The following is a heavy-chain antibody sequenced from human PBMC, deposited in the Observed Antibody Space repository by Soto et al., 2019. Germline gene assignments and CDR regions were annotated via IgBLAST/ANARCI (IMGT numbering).Heavy chain of an antibody. CDR1: GYTFTSYA. Sequence: QVQLVQSGAEVKKPGASVKVSCKASGYTFTSYAMHWVRQAPGQRLEWMGWINAGNGNTKYSQKFQGRVTITRDTPASTAYMELSSLRSEDTAVYYCARDGAGGNSGSNWFDPWGQGTLVTVSS. CDR2: INAGNGNT. CDR3: ARDGAGGNSGSNWFDP. J-gene: IGHJ5*02. V-gene: IGHV1-3*01. D-gene: IGHD2-21*02.